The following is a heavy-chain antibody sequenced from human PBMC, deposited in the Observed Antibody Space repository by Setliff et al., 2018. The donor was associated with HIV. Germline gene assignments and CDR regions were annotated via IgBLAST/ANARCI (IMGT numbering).Heavy chain of an antibody. V-gene: IGHV4-31*03. D-gene: IGHD3-22*01. J-gene: IGHJ3*02. CDR1: GGSITSGGDS. Sequence: SETLSLTCTVSGGSITSGGDSWSWIRQHPGKGLKWIGYISYSGITYYDPSLKSRLTMSVDTSNNQFSLKLSSATAADTAVYYCARVLGVRRGYYDSSAPLRAAFDIWGQGTRGTVSS. CDR3: ARVLGVRRGYYDSSAPLRAAFDI. CDR2: ISYSGIT.